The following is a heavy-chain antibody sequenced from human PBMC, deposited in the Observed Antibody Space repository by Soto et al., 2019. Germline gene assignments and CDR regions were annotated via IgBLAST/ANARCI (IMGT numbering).Heavy chain of an antibody. CDR1: GDTLTELS. Sequence: VQLVQSGAEVKKPGASVKVSCKVSGDTLTELSIHWVRLAPGKGLEWMGRFDPEDDEIVYAQKFQGRVTMTEDTSTDTSYMEVTSLTSEDTAVYYCATERLGFCDSDNCYRHYFDSWGQGTLVIVSS. J-gene: IGHJ4*02. CDR2: FDPEDDEI. D-gene: IGHD2-21*02. V-gene: IGHV1-24*01. CDR3: ATERLGFCDSDNCYRHYFDS.